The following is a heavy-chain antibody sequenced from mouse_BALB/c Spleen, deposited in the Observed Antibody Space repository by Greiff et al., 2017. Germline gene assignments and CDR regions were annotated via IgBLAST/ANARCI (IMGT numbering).Heavy chain of an antibody. CDR3: ARDSTMITTRVYYAMDY. D-gene: IGHD2-4*01. Sequence: EVKLVESGGGLVQPGGSLRLSCATSGFTFSDFYMEWVRQPPGKRLEWIAASRNKANDYTTEYSASVKGRFIVSRDTSQSILYLQMNALRAEDTAIYYCARDSTMITTRVYYAMDYWGQGTSVTVSS. V-gene: IGHV7-1*02. CDR2: SRNKANDYTT. J-gene: IGHJ4*01. CDR1: GFTFSDFY.